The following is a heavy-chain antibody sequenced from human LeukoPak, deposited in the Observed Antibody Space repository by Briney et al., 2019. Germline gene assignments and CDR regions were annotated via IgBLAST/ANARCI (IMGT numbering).Heavy chain of an antibody. CDR2: IYYSGST. J-gene: IGHJ4*02. Sequence: NPSETLSLTCTVSGGSISSYYWSWIRQPPGKGLEWIGYIYYSGSTNYNPSLKSRVTISVDTSKNQFSLKLSSVTAADTAVYYCARGDAAARPGFDYWGQGTLVTVSS. CDR3: ARGDAAARPGFDY. V-gene: IGHV4-59*12. D-gene: IGHD6-6*01. CDR1: GGSISSYY.